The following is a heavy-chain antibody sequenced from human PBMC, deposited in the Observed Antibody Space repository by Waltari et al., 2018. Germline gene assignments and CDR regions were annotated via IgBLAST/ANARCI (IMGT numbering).Heavy chain of an antibody. CDR1: GFTFSTYW. V-gene: IGHV3-74*01. D-gene: IGHD2-15*01. J-gene: IGHJ6*02. CDR2: ITSDGMRT. Sequence: VQLVESGGGLVQPGGSLRLSCEASGFTFSTYWMCWVRQVPGKGLVWVSTITSDGMRTRYADSVKGRFTISRDNAKNTLYLQTNSLRAEDTAVYYCASHRPGGYGMDVWGHGTTVTVSS. CDR3: ASHRPGGYGMDV.